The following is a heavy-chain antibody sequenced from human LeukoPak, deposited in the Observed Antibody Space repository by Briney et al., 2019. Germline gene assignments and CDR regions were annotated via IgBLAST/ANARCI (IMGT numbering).Heavy chain of an antibody. J-gene: IGHJ4*02. V-gene: IGHV4-59*12. D-gene: IGHD1-1*01. CDR3: ATIDHQTSY. CDR1: GGSISSYY. Sequence: SETLSLTCTVSGGSISSYYWSWIRQPPGKGLEWIGYIYYSGSTNYNPSLKSRVTISVDKSKNQFSLKLSSVTAADTAVYYCATIDHQTSYWGQGTLVTVSS. CDR2: IYYSGST.